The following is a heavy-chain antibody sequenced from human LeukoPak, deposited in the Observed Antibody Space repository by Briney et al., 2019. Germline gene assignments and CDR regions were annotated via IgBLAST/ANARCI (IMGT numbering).Heavy chain of an antibody. J-gene: IGHJ4*02. CDR1: GFTFSDYY. CDR2: ISPRTTYT. D-gene: IGHD4-17*01. V-gene: IGHV3-11*06. CDR3: ARGHYGLDN. Sequence: PGGSLRLSCEASGFTFSDYYMSWIRPAPGKGLEWVSYISPRTTYTNYADSVKGRFIISRDDAKNSLYLQMNSLRAEDTAVYYCARGHYGLDNWGQGTLVTVSS.